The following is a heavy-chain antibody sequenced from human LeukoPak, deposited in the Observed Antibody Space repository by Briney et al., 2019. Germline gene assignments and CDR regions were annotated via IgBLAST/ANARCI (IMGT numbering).Heavy chain of an antibody. V-gene: IGHV3-30-3*01. Sequence: GGSLRLSCAASGFTFSSYAMHWVRQAPGKGLEWVAVISYDGSNKYYADSVKGRFTISRDNSKNTLYLQMNSLRAEDTAVYYCAREGCCSSTSCYLYYCYYGMDVWGQGPRSPSP. CDR3: AREGCCSSTSCYLYYCYYGMDV. J-gene: IGHJ6*02. CDR2: ISYDGSNK. CDR1: GFTFSSYA. D-gene: IGHD2-2*01.